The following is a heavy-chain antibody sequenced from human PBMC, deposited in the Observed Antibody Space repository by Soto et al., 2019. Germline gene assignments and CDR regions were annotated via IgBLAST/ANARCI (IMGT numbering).Heavy chain of an antibody. V-gene: IGHV1-46*01. CDR1: GYTFTSYY. CDR2: INPSGGST. CDR3: ARLAVAGTRVKYYFDY. Sequence: ASVKVSCKASGYTFTSYYMHWVRQAPGQGLEWMGIINPSGGSTSYAQKFQGRVTMTRDTSTSTVYMELSSLRSEDTAVYYCARLAVAGTRVKYYFDYWGQGTLVTVSS. D-gene: IGHD6-19*01. J-gene: IGHJ4*02.